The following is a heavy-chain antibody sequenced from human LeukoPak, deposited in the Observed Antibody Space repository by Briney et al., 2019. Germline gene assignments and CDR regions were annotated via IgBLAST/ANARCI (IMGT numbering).Heavy chain of an antibody. J-gene: IGHJ3*02. CDR1: GYTFTSYY. V-gene: IGHV1-46*01. Sequence: SVKVSCKASGYTFTSYYMHWVRQAPGQGLEWMGIINPSGGSTSYAQKFQGRVTTTRDTSTSTVYMELSSLRSEDTAVYYCARAAESNAFDIWGQGTMVTVSS. CDR3: ARAAESNAFDI. CDR2: INPSGGST.